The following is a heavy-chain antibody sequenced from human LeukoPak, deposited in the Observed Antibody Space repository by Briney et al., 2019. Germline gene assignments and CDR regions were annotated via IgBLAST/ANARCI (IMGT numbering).Heavy chain of an antibody. V-gene: IGHV4-59*08. Sequence: SETLSLTCTVSGGSISSYYWSWIRQPPGKGLEWIGYIYYSGSTNYNPSLKSRVTISVDTSKNQFSLKLSSVTAADTAVYYCARQAPYGDYFDSWGQGTLVTVSS. CDR1: GGSISSYY. CDR2: IYYSGST. J-gene: IGHJ4*02. CDR3: ARQAPYGDYFDS. D-gene: IGHD4-17*01.